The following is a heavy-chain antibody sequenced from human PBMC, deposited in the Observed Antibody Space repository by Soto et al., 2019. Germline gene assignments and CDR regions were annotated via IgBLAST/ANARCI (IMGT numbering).Heavy chain of an antibody. J-gene: IGHJ6*02. D-gene: IGHD1-20*01. V-gene: IGHV1-18*04. CDR3: ARDPPITGSLRGTPLMAV. Sequence: QIQLVQSGTEVKKPGASVKVSCKASGYSFSSYGISWVRQAPGQGLEWMGWISAYNGNTNYVEKFQGRVVMTTDTSTSTAYLEVRSLPSDDAAVYFCARDPPITGSLRGTPLMAVWGQGTTVTVSS. CDR2: ISAYNGNT. CDR1: GYSFSSYG.